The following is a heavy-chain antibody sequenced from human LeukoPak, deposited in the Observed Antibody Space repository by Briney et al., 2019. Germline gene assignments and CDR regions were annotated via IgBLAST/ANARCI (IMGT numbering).Heavy chain of an antibody. CDR3: AREVLGTASAFDY. J-gene: IGHJ4*02. CDR2: VSGSGDRT. D-gene: IGHD1-1*01. Sequence: GGSLRLSCAASGVSFSSYLMTWVRQAPGKGLEWVSSVSGSGDRTYYADSVKGRFTISRDNSRNTLYLQMSSLRAEDTAVYYCAREVLGTASAFDYWGQGTLVTVSS. CDR1: GVSFSSYL. V-gene: IGHV3-23*01.